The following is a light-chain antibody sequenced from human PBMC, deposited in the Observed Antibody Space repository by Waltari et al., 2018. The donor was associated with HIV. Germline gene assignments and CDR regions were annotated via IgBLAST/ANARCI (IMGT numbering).Light chain of an antibody. J-gene: IGKJ4*01. Sequence: EISLTQTPPTMPLAPGERATLSCRASQSVSSYLAWYPQKPGQAPRLPIYDASNRATGIPDRFSGSGSGTDFTLTISSLEPEDFAIYYCQQRSTWPSLTFGGGTKVEIK. V-gene: IGKV3-11*01. CDR2: DAS. CDR3: QQRSTWPSLT. CDR1: QSVSSY.